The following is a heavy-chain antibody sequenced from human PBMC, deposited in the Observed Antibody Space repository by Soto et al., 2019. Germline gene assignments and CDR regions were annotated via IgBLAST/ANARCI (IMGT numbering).Heavy chain of an antibody. V-gene: IGHV3-48*01. D-gene: IGHD5-18*01. Sequence: PGGSLRLSCAASRFTFSDYSMNWVRQAPGKGLEWVSYISGGGETIYYADSVRGRFTISRDNSKNTLYLQMNSLRGEDTALYYCAKDHKNTALSEFDSWGQGTLVTVSS. J-gene: IGHJ4*02. CDR2: ISGGGETI. CDR3: AKDHKNTALSEFDS. CDR1: RFTFSDYS.